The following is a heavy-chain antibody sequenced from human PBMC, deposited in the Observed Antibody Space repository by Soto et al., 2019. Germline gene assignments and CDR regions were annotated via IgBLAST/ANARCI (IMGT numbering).Heavy chain of an antibody. CDR3: ARQPYYDILTGYFYSYYFDY. J-gene: IGHJ4*02. CDR1: GGSFLGYY. CDR2: INHSGST. D-gene: IGHD3-9*01. V-gene: IGHV4-34*01. Sequence: SETLSLTCAVYGGSFLGYYCSWIRQPPGKGLEWIGEINHSGSTNYNPSLKSRVTISVDTSKNQFSLKLSSVTAADTAVYYCARQPYYDILTGYFYSYYFDYWGQGTLVTVSS.